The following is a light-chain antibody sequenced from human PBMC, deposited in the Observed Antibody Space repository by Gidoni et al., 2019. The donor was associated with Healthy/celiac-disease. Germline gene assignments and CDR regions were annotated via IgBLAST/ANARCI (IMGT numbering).Light chain of an antibody. J-gene: IGLJ3*02. V-gene: IGLV1-44*01. CDR1: SSNIGSNT. CDR3: AAWDDSLNGSWV. Sequence: QSVLTQPPSASGTPGQRVTISCSGSSSNIGSNTGNWYQQLPGTAPKLLIYSNNPRPSGVPDRFSGSKSGTSASLAISGLQSEDEADYYCAAWDDSLNGSWVFGGGTKLTVL. CDR2: SNN.